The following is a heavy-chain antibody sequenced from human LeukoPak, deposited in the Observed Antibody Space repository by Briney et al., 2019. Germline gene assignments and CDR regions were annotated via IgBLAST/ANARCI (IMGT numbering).Heavy chain of an antibody. Sequence: GGSLRLSCTPSGFNFGDHAMTWVRQAPGKGLEWVGFIRSKAYRGTTEYAASVKGRFTISRDDSKSVVYLQMNSLKSEDTAVYYCSRGPIQLWVHNGVGVWGQGTTVTVSS. V-gene: IGHV3-49*04. D-gene: IGHD5-18*01. J-gene: IGHJ6*02. CDR3: SRGPIQLWVHNGVGV. CDR2: IRSKAYRGTT. CDR1: GFNFGDHA.